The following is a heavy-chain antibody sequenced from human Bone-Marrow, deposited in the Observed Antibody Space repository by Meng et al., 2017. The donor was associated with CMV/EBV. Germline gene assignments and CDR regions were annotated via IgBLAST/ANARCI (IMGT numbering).Heavy chain of an antibody. V-gene: IGHV4-59*01. CDR2: IYYSGST. CDR1: GGSISSYY. D-gene: IGHD3-10*01. J-gene: IGHJ4*02. CDR3: ASGGRGNFDY. Sequence: SETLSLTCTVSGGSISSYYWSWIRQPPGKGLEWIGYIYYSGSTNYNPSLKSRVTITVDTSKNQFSLKLSAVTAADTAVYYRASGGRGNFDYWGQGTLVTVSS.